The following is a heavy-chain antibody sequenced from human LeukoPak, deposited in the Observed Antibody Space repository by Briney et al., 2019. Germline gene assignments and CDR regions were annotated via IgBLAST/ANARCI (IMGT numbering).Heavy chain of an antibody. V-gene: IGHV3-21*01. CDR3: AREYCSSTSCYLSDYYYGMGV. J-gene: IGHJ6*04. D-gene: IGHD2-2*01. CDR1: GFTFSSYS. Sequence: PGGSLRLCCAASGFTFSSYSMNWVRQATGKGLEWVSSISSSSSYIYYADSVKGRFTISRDNAKNSLYLQMNSLRAEDTAVYYCAREYCSSTSCYLSDYYYGMGVWGKGTTVTVSS. CDR2: ISSSSSYI.